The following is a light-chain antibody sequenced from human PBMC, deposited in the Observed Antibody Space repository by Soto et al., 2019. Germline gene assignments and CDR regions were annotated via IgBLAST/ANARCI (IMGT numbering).Light chain of an antibody. CDR3: SSHTVSITRI. CDR2: EVT. J-gene: IGLJ1*01. V-gene: IGLV2-14*01. CDR1: SSDVGGYNH. Sequence: QSALAQPASVSGSPGQSITISCAGTSSDVGGYNHVSWYQHRPGNAPKRIIYEVTKRPSGVSNRFSGSKSGDTASLTISGLQAEEEADYYCSSHTVSITRIFGPGTKLTVL.